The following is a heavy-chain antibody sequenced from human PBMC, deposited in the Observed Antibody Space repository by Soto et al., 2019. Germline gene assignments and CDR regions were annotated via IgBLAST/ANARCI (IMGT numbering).Heavy chain of an antibody. Sequence: PSETLSLTCTVSGGSISSSSYYWGWIRQPPGKGLEWIGSIYYSGSTYYNPSLKSRVTISVDTSKNQFSLKLSSVTAADTAVYYCARSNYDFWSGYQYYFDYWGQGTLVTVSS. V-gene: IGHV4-39*01. J-gene: IGHJ4*02. CDR1: GGSISSSSYY. D-gene: IGHD3-3*01. CDR2: IYYSGST. CDR3: ARSNYDFWSGYQYYFDY.